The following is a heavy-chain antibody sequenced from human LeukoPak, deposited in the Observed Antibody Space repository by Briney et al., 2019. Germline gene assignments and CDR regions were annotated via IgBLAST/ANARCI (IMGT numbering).Heavy chain of an antibody. CDR3: AREFRSGFTHAFDI. V-gene: IGHV4-39*02. J-gene: IGHJ3*02. D-gene: IGHD2-21*01. CDR2: IYYSGST. Sequence: WVRQAPGKGLEWIGSIYYSGSTYYNPSLKSRVTISVDTSKNQFSLKLSSVTAADTAVYYCAREFRSGFTHAFDIWGQGTMVTVSS.